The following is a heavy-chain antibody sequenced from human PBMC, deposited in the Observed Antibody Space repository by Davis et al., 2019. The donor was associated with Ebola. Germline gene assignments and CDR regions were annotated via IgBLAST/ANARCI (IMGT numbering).Heavy chain of an antibody. D-gene: IGHD1-14*01. CDR3: SRLRRAEAENY. J-gene: IGHJ4*02. Sequence: GESLKISCAASGFTFSSYGMHWVRQAPGKGLEWVANIKQDGSEKYYVDSVKGRFTISRDNAKNSLYLQLNSLRAEDTAMYYCSRLRRAEAENYWGQGTLVTVSS. CDR1: GFTFSSYG. V-gene: IGHV3-7*03. CDR2: IKQDGSEK.